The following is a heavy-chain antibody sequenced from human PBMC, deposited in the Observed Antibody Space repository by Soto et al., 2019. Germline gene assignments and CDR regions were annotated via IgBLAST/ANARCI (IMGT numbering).Heavy chain of an antibody. V-gene: IGHV3-23*01. CDR1: GFTFSSYA. CDR2: ISGSGGST. J-gene: IGHJ4*02. D-gene: IGHD1-26*01. Sequence: GGSLRLSCAASGFTFSSYAMSWVRQAPGKGLEWVSAISGSGGSTYYADSVKGRFTISRDNSKNTLHLQMNSLRAEDTAVYYCAKDRLRGSYGKFDYWGQGTLVTVSS. CDR3: AKDRLRGSYGKFDY.